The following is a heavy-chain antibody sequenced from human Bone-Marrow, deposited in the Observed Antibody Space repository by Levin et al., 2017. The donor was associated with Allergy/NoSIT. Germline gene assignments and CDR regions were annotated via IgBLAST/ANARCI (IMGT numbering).Heavy chain of an antibody. J-gene: IGHJ4*02. CDR3: AADYYADYSFDY. CDR2: ISSSGGHR. CDR1: GFTFKSYA. V-gene: IGHV3-23*01. Sequence: PGESLKISCAASGFTFKSYAMNWVRQAPGKGLEWVSTISSSGGHRFYADSVKGRFTISRDESKTTLYLQMNGLRAEDTAIYYCAADYYADYSFDYWGQGTLVTVS. D-gene: IGHD3-10*01.